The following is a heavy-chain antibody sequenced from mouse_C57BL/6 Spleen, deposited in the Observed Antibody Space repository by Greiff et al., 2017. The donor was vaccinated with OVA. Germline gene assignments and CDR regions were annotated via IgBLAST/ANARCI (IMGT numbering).Heavy chain of an antibody. D-gene: IGHD2-2*01. Sequence: EVKLMESGPGLVKPSQSLSLTCSVTGYSITSGYYWNWIRQFPGNKLEWMGYISYDGSNNYNPSLKNRISITRDTSKNQFFLKLNSVTTEDTATYYCAREGEYGYDEGGFDYWGQGTTLTVSS. CDR2: ISYDGSN. CDR1: GYSITSGYY. CDR3: AREGEYGYDEGGFDY. V-gene: IGHV3-6*01. J-gene: IGHJ2*01.